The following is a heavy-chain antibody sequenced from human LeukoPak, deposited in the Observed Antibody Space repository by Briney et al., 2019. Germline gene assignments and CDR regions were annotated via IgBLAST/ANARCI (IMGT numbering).Heavy chain of an antibody. Sequence: GASVKVSCKVSGYTLTELSMHWVRQAPGKGLEWMGGFDPEDGETIYAQKFQGRVTMTEDTSTDTAYMELSSLRSEDTAVYYCATDIPPHYYYDSSGYYTNWGQGTLVTVSS. V-gene: IGHV1-24*01. J-gene: IGHJ4*02. CDR2: FDPEDGET. D-gene: IGHD3-22*01. CDR1: GYTLTELS. CDR3: ATDIPPHYYYDSSGYYTN.